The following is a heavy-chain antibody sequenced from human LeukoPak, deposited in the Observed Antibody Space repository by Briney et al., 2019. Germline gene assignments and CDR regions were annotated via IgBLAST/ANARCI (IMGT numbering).Heavy chain of an antibody. Sequence: SETLSLTCTVSGCSISRSSYYRGWMRQPPGKGLEWIGSLLYSGSTYYKPSLKSRATISADTTKNQFSLKLSSVTAADPAVYDCAREGDSYSCIEYWGQGTLVTVS. J-gene: IGHJ4*02. D-gene: IGHD5-24*01. V-gene: IGHV4-39*07. CDR2: LLYSGST. CDR3: AREGDSYSCIEY. CDR1: GCSISRSSYY.